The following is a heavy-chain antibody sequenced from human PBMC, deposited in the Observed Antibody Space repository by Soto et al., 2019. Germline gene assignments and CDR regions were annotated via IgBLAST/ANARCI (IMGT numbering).Heavy chain of an antibody. CDR2: IVVGSGNT. CDR3: TTFRYYYDSSGYYLWDF. V-gene: IGHV1-58*01. D-gene: IGHD3-22*01. CDR1: GLTFSRSA. J-gene: IGHJ4*02. Sequence: ASVKVSCKASGLTFSRSAAQWVRQARGQRPEWIGWIVVGSGNTNCAQRSQEGVTITRDMSTNTAYMEMNSLKIEDTAVYFCTTFRYYYDSSGYYLWDFWGQGTLVTVSS.